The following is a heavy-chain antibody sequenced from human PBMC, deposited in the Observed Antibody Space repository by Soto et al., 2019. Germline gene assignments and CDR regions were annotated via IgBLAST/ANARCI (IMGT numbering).Heavy chain of an antibody. CDR3: ARVKFAGRGGFDY. V-gene: IGHV4-38-2*01. J-gene: IGHJ4*02. D-gene: IGHD2-15*01. Sequence: PSETLSLTCAVSGYSISLGYYWGWIRQPPGKGLEWIGSIYHSGNTYYNPSLKSRVSISLDTSKNHFSLALTSLTAADTAVYYCARVKFAGRGGFDYWGLGTLVTVSS. CDR1: GYSISLGYY. CDR2: IYHSGNT.